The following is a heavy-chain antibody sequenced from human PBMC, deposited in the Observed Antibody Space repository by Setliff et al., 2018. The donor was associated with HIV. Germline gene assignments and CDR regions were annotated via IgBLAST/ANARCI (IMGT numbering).Heavy chain of an antibody. Sequence: GDSLKISCAASGFTFSSYSMNWVRQAPGKGLEWVSSISSSGNYIYYADSVKGRFTISRDNAKNSLYLQMNSLRAEDTAVYYCARDKRYYYDSSIYWYFDLWGRGTLVTVSS. V-gene: IGHV3-21*04. CDR3: ARDKRYYYDSSIYWYFDL. CDR2: ISSSGNYI. J-gene: IGHJ2*01. D-gene: IGHD3-22*01. CDR1: GFTFSSYS.